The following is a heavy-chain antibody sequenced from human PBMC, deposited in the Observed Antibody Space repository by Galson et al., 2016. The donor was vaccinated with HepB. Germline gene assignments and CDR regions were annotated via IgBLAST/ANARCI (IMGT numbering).Heavy chain of an antibody. Sequence: QSGAEVKKPGESLKISCTGSGYRFTNYWIAWVRQMPGKGLEWMGTFSPGDSGPAYSPSFQHQVTISADKSISTAYLQWSSVKASDTAMYYCGGLGDPLTGSVGWFDPCGQGTLVTVSS. CDR1: GYRFTNYW. J-gene: IGHJ5*02. CDR3: GGLGDPLTGSVGWFDP. D-gene: IGHD3-9*01. CDR2: FSPGDSGP. V-gene: IGHV5-51*01.